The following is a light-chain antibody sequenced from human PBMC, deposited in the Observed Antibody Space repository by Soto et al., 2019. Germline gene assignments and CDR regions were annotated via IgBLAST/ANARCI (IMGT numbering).Light chain of an antibody. CDR1: FSNIGSNP. CDR2: SNN. V-gene: IGLV1-44*01. Sequence: QSVLTQPPSASGTPGQRVTIPCSGSFSNIGSNPVNWYQQLPGTAPKLLIYSNNQRPSGVPDRFSGSKSGTSASLAISGLQSEDEADYYCAAWDGSLKGYVFGTGTKLTVL. CDR3: AAWDGSLKGYV. J-gene: IGLJ1*01.